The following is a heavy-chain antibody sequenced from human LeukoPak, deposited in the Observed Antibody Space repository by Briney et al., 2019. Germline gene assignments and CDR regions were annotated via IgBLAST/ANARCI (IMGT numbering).Heavy chain of an antibody. Sequence: PSETLSLTWTVSGGSISGNHWSWIRQPPGKGLEWIGYIYYTGKTNYNSSLKSRVTISVDTSKNQFSLKLSSVTAADTAVYYCARRSYGFISFDYWGQGTLVTVSS. D-gene: IGHD5-18*01. J-gene: IGHJ4*02. CDR3: ARRSYGFISFDY. CDR2: IYYTGKT. V-gene: IGHV4-59*08. CDR1: GGSISGNH.